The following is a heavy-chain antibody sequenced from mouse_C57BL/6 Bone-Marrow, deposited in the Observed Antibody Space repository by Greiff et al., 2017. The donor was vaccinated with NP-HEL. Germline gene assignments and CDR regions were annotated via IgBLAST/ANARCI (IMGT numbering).Heavy chain of an antibody. CDR2: ISNGGGST. Sequence: EVKLVESGGGLVQPGGSLKLSCAASGFTFSDYYMYWVRQTPEKRLEWVAYISNGGGSTYYPDTVKGRFTISRDNAKNTLYLQMSRLKSEDTAMYYCARGRGFAYWGQGTLVTVSA. J-gene: IGHJ3*01. V-gene: IGHV5-12*01. CDR3: ARGRGFAY. CDR1: GFTFSDYY.